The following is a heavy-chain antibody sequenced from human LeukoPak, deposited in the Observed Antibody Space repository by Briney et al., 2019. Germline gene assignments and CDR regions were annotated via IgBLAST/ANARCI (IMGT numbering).Heavy chain of an antibody. Sequence: GGSLRLSCAASGFTSSGSAMHWVRQASGKGLEWVGRIRSKANSYATAYAASVKGRFTISRDDSKNTAYLQMNSLKTEDTAVYYCTGATPFDHWGQGTLVTVSS. J-gene: IGHJ4*02. CDR3: TGATPFDH. CDR2: IRSKANSYAT. V-gene: IGHV3-73*01. CDR1: GFTSSGSA. D-gene: IGHD1-26*01.